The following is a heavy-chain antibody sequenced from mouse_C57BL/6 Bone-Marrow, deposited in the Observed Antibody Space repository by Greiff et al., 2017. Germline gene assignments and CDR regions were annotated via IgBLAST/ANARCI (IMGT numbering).Heavy chain of an antibody. CDR1: GYAFSSSW. CDR3: ARGGYDALFAY. V-gene: IGHV1-82*01. J-gene: IGHJ3*01. Sequence: VQLQQSGPELVKPGASVKISCKASGYAFSSSWMNWVKQRPGKGLEWIGRLYPGDGDTNYNGKFKGKATLTADKSSSTAYMQLSSLTSEDSAVYFCARGGYDALFAYWGQGTLVTVSA. D-gene: IGHD2-2*01. CDR2: LYPGDGDT.